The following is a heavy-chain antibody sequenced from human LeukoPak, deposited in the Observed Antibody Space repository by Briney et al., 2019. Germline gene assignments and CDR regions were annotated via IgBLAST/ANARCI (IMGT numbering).Heavy chain of an antibody. CDR3: ARVIYCSSTSCYTGAFDI. CDR1: GFTVSSNY. Sequence: GGSLRLSCAASGFTVSSNYMSWVRQAPGKGLEWVSVIYSGGSTYYADSVKGRFTISRDNSKNTLYLQMNSLRAEDTAVYYCARVIYCSSTSCYTGAFDIWGQGTMVTVSS. J-gene: IGHJ3*02. CDR2: IYSGGST. D-gene: IGHD2-2*02. V-gene: IGHV3-53*01.